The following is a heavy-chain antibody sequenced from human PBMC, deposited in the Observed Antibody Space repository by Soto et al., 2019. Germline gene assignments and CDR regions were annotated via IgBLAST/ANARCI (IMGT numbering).Heavy chain of an antibody. CDR1: AFSFSHYA. CDR3: ARAGYCSGGRCYSPYYYYYGMDV. J-gene: IGHJ6*02. CDR2: ISYDGNIK. D-gene: IGHD2-15*01. V-gene: IGHV3-30-3*01. Sequence: PGGSLRLSCGASAFSFSHYAMHWVRQAPGKGLECVAVISYDGNIKRYADSVKGRFTISRDNSENTLYLQMNSLGPEDTAVYYCARAGYCSGGRCYSPYYYYYGMDVWGQGTTVTVSS.